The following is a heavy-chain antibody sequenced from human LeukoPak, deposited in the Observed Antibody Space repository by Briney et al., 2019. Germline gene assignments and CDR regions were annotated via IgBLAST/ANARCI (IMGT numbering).Heavy chain of an antibody. Sequence: GGSLRLSCAASGFTFSSYWMSWVRQAPGKGLEWVANIKQDGSEKYYVDSVKGRFTISRDNAKNSLYLQMNSLRAEDTAVYYCARTSPYYHGSSHFDYWGQGTLVTVSS. CDR2: IKQDGSEK. CDR1: GFTFSSYW. V-gene: IGHV3-7*01. D-gene: IGHD3-10*01. CDR3: ARTSPYYHGSSHFDY. J-gene: IGHJ4*02.